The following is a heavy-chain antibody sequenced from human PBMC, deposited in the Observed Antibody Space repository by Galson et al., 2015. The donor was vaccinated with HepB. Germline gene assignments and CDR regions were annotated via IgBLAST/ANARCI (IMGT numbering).Heavy chain of an antibody. Sequence: SLRLSCAASGFTFSSYNMNWVRQAPGKGLEWVSYISSSSSAIYYADSVKGRFTISRDNAKNSLYLQMNSLRAEDTAVYYCARVGGGDLYKTIDYWGQGTLVTVSS. J-gene: IGHJ4*02. CDR1: GFTFSSYN. CDR3: ARVGGGDLYKTIDY. CDR2: ISSSSSAI. V-gene: IGHV3-48*01. D-gene: IGHD3-16*01.